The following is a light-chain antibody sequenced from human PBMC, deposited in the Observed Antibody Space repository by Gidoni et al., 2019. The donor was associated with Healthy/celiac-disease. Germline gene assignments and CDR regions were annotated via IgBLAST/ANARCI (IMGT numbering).Light chain of an antibody. CDR3: QQYYSIPLT. J-gene: IGKJ4*01. Sequence: DIVMTQSPDSLAVSLGERATINCKSSQSVLYSSNNKNYLAWYQQNPGQPPNLLIYWASTRESGVPDRFSGSGSGTDFTLTISSLQAEDVAVYYCQQYYSIPLTFGGGTKVEIQ. V-gene: IGKV4-1*01. CDR1: QSVLYSSNNKNY. CDR2: WAS.